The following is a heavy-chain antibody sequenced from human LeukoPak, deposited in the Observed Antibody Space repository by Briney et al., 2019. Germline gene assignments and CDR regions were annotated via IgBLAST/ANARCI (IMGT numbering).Heavy chain of an antibody. CDR2: IYYSGST. Sequence: PSETLSLTCTVSGGSISSYYWSWIRQPPGKGLEWIGYIYYSGSTNYNPSLKSRVTILVDTSKNQFSLKLSSVTAADTAVYYCARGNYDSSGYYPHWGQGTLVTVSS. V-gene: IGHV4-59*01. J-gene: IGHJ4*02. CDR1: GGSISSYY. D-gene: IGHD3-22*01. CDR3: ARGNYDSSGYYPH.